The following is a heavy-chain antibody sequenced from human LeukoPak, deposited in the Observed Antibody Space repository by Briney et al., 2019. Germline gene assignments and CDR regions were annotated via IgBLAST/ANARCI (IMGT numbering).Heavy chain of an antibody. J-gene: IGHJ4*02. Sequence: SETLSLTCTVSGGSISSYYWSWIRQPPGKGLEWIGYIYYSGSTNYNPSLKSRVTISVDTSENQFSLKLSSVTAADTAVYYCARDLAVGSGDYWGQGTLVTVSS. CDR2: IYYSGST. CDR1: GGSISSYY. D-gene: IGHD6-19*01. CDR3: ARDLAVGSGDY. V-gene: IGHV4-59*12.